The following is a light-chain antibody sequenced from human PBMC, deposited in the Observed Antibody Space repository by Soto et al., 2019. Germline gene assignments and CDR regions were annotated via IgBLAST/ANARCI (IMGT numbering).Light chain of an antibody. V-gene: IGKV3-20*01. CDR1: QSISSNF. CDR3: QQYGGSPRT. J-gene: IGKJ1*01. Sequence: EIVLTQSPGTLSLSPGEGATLSCRASQSISSNFLAWYQQKRGQAPRLLILGASNRATGIPDRFSGSGSGTDFTLTITRLEPEDFAVYYCQQYGGSPRTFGQGTKVDIK. CDR2: GAS.